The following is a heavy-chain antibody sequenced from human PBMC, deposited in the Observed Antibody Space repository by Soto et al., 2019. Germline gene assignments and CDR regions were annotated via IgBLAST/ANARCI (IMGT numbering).Heavy chain of an antibody. CDR1: GFTFSSYW. Sequence: GGSLRLSCAASGFTFSSYWMSWVRQAPGKGLEWVANIKQDGSEKYYVDSVKGRFTISRDNAKNSLYLQMNSLRAEDTAVYYCARAKRYYDSSGYPDYWGQGTLVTVS. J-gene: IGHJ4*02. D-gene: IGHD3-22*01. CDR2: IKQDGSEK. CDR3: ARAKRYYDSSGYPDY. V-gene: IGHV3-7*03.